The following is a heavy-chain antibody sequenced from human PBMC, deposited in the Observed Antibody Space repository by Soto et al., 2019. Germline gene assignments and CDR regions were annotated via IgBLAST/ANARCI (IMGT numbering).Heavy chain of an antibody. CDR3: ARRSDPSASGIRWFDP. CDR1: GGSISSYY. V-gene: IGHV4-59*08. CDR2: IYYSGST. Sequence: SETLSLTCTVSGGSISSYYWSWIRQPPGKGLEWIGYIYYSGSTNYNPSLKSRVTISVDTSKNQFSLKLSSVTAADTAVYYCARRSDPSASGIRWFDPWGQGTLVTVSS. J-gene: IGHJ5*02. D-gene: IGHD2-2*02.